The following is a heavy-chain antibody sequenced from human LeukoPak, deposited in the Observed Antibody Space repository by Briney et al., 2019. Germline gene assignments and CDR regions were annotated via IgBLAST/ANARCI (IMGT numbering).Heavy chain of an antibody. J-gene: IGHJ4*02. CDR1: GFTFSSYS. CDR2: ISSSSSTI. Sequence: GGSLRLSCAASGFTFSSYSMNWVRQAPRKGLDWVSYISSSSSTIYYADSVKGRFTISRDNAKNSLYLQMNSLRAEDTAVYYCASRGLTMVPSNFLSGIWGQGTLVTVSS. D-gene: IGHD3-10*01. V-gene: IGHV3-48*01. CDR3: ASRGLTMVPSNFLSGI.